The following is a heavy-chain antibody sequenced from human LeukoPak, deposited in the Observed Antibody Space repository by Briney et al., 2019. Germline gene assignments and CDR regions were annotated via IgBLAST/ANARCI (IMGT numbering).Heavy chain of an antibody. CDR3: ARDPTPDYYDSSGYGIN. V-gene: IGHV1-69*04. Sequence: GASVKVSCKASGGTFSSFVISWVRQAPGQGLEWMGRIIPMLDIANYAQKFQGRVTITADKSTSTAYMELSSLRSEDTAVYYCARDPTPDYYDSSGYGINWGQGTLVTVSS. CDR1: GGTFSSFV. J-gene: IGHJ4*02. CDR2: IIPMLDIA. D-gene: IGHD3-22*01.